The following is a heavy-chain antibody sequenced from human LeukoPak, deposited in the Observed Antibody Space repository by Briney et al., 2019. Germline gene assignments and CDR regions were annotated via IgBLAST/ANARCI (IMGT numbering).Heavy chain of an antibody. J-gene: IGHJ3*02. Sequence: GGSLRLSCAASGFTFSSYDMNWVRQAPGKGLEWVSYISPSSTRIDYAASVRGRFTISRDNAKRSLYLQMSSLRAEDTAVYYCARATGPYDAFDIWGQGTMVTVSS. CDR1: GFTFSSYD. CDR2: ISPSSTRI. CDR3: ARATGPYDAFDI. D-gene: IGHD1-14*01. V-gene: IGHV3-48*04.